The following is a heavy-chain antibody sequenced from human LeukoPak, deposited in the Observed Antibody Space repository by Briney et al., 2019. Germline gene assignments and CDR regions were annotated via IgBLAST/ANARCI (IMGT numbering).Heavy chain of an antibody. V-gene: IGHV4-34*09. CDR3: ARSQDIIAVPAALPVR. J-gene: IGHJ4*02. CDR2: INHSGST. Sequence: SETLSLTCAVYGGSFSGYYWSWIRQPPGKGLEWIGEINHSGSTNYNPSLKSRVTISVDTSKNQFSLNLSSVTAADTAVYYCARSQDIIAVPAALPVRWGQGTLVTVSS. CDR1: GGSFSGYY. D-gene: IGHD2-2*01.